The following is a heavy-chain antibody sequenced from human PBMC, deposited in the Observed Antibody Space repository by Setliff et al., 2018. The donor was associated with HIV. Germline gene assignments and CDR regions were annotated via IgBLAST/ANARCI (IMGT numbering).Heavy chain of an antibody. V-gene: IGHV1-2*06. CDR1: GYTFTAYY. Sequence: ASVKVSCKASGYTFTAYYIHWVRQAPGQGLEWMGRIIPNSGGTNYAQKFQDRVTMTRDTSISTAYMELSRLRSDDTAVYYCARGQGPVDYWGQGTLVTVSS. CDR2: IIPNSGGT. J-gene: IGHJ4*02. CDR3: ARGQGPVDY.